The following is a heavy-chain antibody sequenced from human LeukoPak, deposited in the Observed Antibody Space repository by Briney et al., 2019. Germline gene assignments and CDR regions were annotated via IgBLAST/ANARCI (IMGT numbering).Heavy chain of an antibody. CDR1: GAYISSYY. V-gene: IGHV4-4*07. CDR3: VTLSSGAGFDV. CDR2: LHASEST. J-gene: IGHJ3*01. Sequence: PSETLSLTCTVSGAYISSYYWTCVRQPAAQGMEWIGRLHASESTVYNPSLKSRVTMSMDTSKDQLSLTLTSVTAADSAIYYCVTLSSGAGFDVWGQGTVVTVSS. D-gene: IGHD3-22*01.